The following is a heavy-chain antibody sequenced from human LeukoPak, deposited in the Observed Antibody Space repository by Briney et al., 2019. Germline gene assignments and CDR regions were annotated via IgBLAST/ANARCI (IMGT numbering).Heavy chain of an antibody. Sequence: GASVKVSCKASGGTFSSYAISWVRQAPGQRLEWMGRIIPMFVSANYAQKFQGRVTITTDESTTTAYMELSSLRSEDTAVYYCALSRKGWELSGVGYWGQGTLVTVSS. V-gene: IGHV1-69*05. CDR3: ALSRKGWELSGVGY. CDR2: IIPMFVSA. D-gene: IGHD1-26*01. J-gene: IGHJ4*02. CDR1: GGTFSSYA.